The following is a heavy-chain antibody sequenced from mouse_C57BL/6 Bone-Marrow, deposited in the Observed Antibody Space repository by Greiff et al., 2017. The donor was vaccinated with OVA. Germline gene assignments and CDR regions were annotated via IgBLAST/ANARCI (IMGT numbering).Heavy chain of an antibody. CDR1: GYTFTSYW. CDR3: ARERGGLPITTVVAPYFDY. J-gene: IGHJ2*01. D-gene: IGHD1-1*01. V-gene: IGHV1-64*01. CDR2: IHPNSGST. Sequence: QVQLQQPGAELVKPGASVKLSCKASGYTFTSYWMHWVKQRPGQGLEWIGMIHPNSGSTNYNEKFKSKATLTVDKSSSTAYMQLSSLTSEDSAVYCCARERGGLPITTVVAPYFDYWGQGTTLTVSS.